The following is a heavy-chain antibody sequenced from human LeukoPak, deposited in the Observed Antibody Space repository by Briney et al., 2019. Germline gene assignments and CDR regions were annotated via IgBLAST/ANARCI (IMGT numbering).Heavy chain of an antibody. J-gene: IGHJ4*02. CDR3: AKDLRNSGSYPFDY. Sequence: GGSLRLSCAASGFTFSSYGMHWVRQAPGKGLEWVAFIRYDGSNNYYADSVKGRFTISRDNSKNTLYLQMNSLRAEDTAVYYCAKDLRNSGSYPFDYWGQGTLVTVSS. CDR1: GFTFSSYG. CDR2: IRYDGSNN. D-gene: IGHD1-26*01. V-gene: IGHV3-30*02.